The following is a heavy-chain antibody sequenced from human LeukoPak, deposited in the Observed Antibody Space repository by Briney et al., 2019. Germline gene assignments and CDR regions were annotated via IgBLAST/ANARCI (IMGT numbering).Heavy chain of an antibody. Sequence: GESLKISCKGSGYSFTSYWIGWVRQMPGKGLEWMGIIYPGDSDTRYSPSFQGQVTISADKSISTAYLQWSSLKASDTAMYYWARGAVAGTLGVAFDIWGQGTMVTVSS. CDR2: IYPGDSDT. V-gene: IGHV5-51*01. CDR3: ARGAVAGTLGVAFDI. D-gene: IGHD6-19*01. J-gene: IGHJ3*02. CDR1: GYSFTSYW.